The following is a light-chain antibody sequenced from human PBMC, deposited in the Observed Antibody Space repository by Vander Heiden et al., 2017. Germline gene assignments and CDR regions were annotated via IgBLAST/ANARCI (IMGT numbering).Light chain of an antibody. CDR1: SSDVGGYNY. CDR2: DVT. V-gene: IGLV2-11*01. CDR3: CSYAGSDSFV. J-gene: IGLJ1*01. Sequence: QSALTQPRSVSGSPGPSVTISCPGTSSDVGGYNYVSWYQQHPGKAHKLMIYDVTKRPAGVPDRFSGSKSGNTASLTISGLQAEDEADYYCCSYAGSDSFVFGNGTKVTVL.